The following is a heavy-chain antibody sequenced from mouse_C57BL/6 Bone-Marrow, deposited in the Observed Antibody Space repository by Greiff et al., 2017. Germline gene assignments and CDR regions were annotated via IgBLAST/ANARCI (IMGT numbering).Heavy chain of an antibody. CDR1: GYTFTSYG. V-gene: IGHV1-81*01. CDR3: AGGSYDSNGGFDY. J-gene: IGHJ2*01. D-gene: IGHD2-5*01. CDR2: IYPRSGNT. Sequence: QVQLQQSGAELARPGASVKLSCKASGYTFTSYGISWVKQRTGQGLEWIGAIYPRSGNTYYNEKFKGKSTLTADKSSSTAYMELRRLTSEDAAVYVCAGGSYDSNGGFDYWGQGTTLTVSS.